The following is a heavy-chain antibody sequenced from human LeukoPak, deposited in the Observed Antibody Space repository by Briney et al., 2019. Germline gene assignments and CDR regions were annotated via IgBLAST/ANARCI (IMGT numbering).Heavy chain of an antibody. CDR2: IYSGGST. V-gene: IGHV3-53*01. Sequence: SGGSLRLSCAASGFTVSSNYMSWVRQAPGKGLEWVSVIYSGGSTYYADSVKGRFTISRDNSKNTLYLQMNSLRAEDTAVYYCAREIAAAGTIDYWGQGTLVTVSS. CDR1: GFTVSSNY. CDR3: AREIAAAGTIDY. D-gene: IGHD6-13*01. J-gene: IGHJ4*02.